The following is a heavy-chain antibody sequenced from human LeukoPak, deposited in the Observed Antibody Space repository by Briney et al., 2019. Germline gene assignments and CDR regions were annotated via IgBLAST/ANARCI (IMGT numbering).Heavy chain of an antibody. J-gene: IGHJ4*02. CDR1: GYSISSSSYY. CDR2: IYYSGST. D-gene: IGHD1-26*01. V-gene: IGHV4-39*07. CDR3: EGGSYYFFDY. Sequence: SETLSLTCTVSGYSISSSSYYWGWIRQPPGKGLEWIASIYYSGSTYYNPSLKSRVTISVDKSKNQFSLKLSSVTAADTAVYYCEGGSYYFFDYWGQGTLVTVSS.